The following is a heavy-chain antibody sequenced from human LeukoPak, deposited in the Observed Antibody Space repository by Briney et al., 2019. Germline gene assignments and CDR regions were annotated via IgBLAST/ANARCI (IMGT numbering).Heavy chain of an antibody. J-gene: IGHJ1*01. CDR1: GFTFSDYS. CDR3: VREFMAMGGTTAYLHY. CDR2: ISRNSRHV. Sequence: GGSLRFSCAVSGFTFSDYSMNWVRQAPGKGLEWGSSISRNSRHVYYGGSVWGRFTISRDDARNSLFLEMNSRRAEDMAVYYCVREFMAMGGTTAYLHYWGQGTLVTVSS. V-gene: IGHV3-21*01. D-gene: IGHD1-26*01.